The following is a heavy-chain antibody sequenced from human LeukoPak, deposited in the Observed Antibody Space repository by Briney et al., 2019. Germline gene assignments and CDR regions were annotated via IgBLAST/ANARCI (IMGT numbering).Heavy chain of an antibody. V-gene: IGHV1-24*01. CDR1: GYTLTELS. CDR3: ATSDILTANWFDP. D-gene: IGHD3-9*01. J-gene: IGHJ5*02. CDR2: FDPEDGET. Sequence: GASVKVSCKVSGYTLTELSMHWVRQAPGKGLEWMGGFDPEDGETIYAQKFQGRVTMTEDTSTDTAYMELSSLRSEDTAAYYCATSDILTANWFDPWGQGTLVTVSS.